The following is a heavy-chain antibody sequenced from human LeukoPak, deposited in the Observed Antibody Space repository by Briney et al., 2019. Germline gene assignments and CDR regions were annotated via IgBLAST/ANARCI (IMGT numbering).Heavy chain of an antibody. CDR2: IKQDGSEK. CDR3: ARDGELEWELLDY. Sequence: PGGSLRLSCAASGFTFSSYWMSWVRQAPGKGLEWVANIKQDGSEKYYVDSVKGRFTISRDNAKNSLYLQMNSLRAEDTAVYYCARDGELEWELLDYWGQGTLVTVSS. J-gene: IGHJ4*02. V-gene: IGHV3-7*01. D-gene: IGHD1-26*01. CDR1: GFTFSSYW.